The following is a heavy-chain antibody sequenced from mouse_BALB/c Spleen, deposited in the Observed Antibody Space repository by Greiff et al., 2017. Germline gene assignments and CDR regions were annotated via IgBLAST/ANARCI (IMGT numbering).Heavy chain of an antibody. CDR3: ARGGEIYDGYYAWFAY. CDR1: GFTFSSYA. CDR2: ISSGGST. Sequence: EVHLVESGGGLVKPGGSLKLSCAASGFTFSSYAMSWVRQTPEKRLEWVASISSGGSTYYPDSVKGRFTISRDNARNILYLQMSSLRSEDTAMYYCARGGEIYDGYYAWFAYWGQGTLVTVSA. V-gene: IGHV5-6-5*01. D-gene: IGHD2-3*01. J-gene: IGHJ3*01.